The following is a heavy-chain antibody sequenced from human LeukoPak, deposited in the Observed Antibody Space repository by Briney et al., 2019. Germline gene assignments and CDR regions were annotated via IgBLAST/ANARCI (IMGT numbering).Heavy chain of an antibody. J-gene: IGHJ3*02. D-gene: IGHD2-8*01. Sequence: PSETLSLTCTVSSGSISSGAYYWGWIRQPPGKGLEWIGSIDYSGSTYYNPSLKSRVTVTVDPSKTEFSLKLSSVTAAYTAVYYCVRGINVDAYDIWSQGTMVTVSS. CDR2: IDYSGST. CDR1: SGSISSGAYY. V-gene: IGHV4-39*01. CDR3: VRGINVDAYDI.